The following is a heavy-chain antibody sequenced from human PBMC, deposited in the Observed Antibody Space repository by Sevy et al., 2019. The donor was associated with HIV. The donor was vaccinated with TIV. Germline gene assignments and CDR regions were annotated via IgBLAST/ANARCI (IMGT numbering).Heavy chain of an antibody. CDR1: GFTFSNYG. Sequence: GSLRLSCSTFGFTFSNYGMHWVRQAPGRGLEWVAAIFSDGNYQYYADSVKGRVTISRDNSKNTLYLQMSSLRADDTAMYYCARESGSGWYVDSWGRGTLATVSS. J-gene: IGHJ4*02. D-gene: IGHD6-19*01. CDR3: ARESGSGWYVDS. V-gene: IGHV3-33*08. CDR2: IFSDGNYQ.